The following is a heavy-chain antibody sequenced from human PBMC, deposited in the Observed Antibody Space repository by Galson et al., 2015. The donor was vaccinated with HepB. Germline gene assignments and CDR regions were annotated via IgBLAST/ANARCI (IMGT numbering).Heavy chain of an antibody. CDR1: GFIFSRHG. D-gene: IGHD5-18*01. V-gene: IGHV3-33*01. Sequence: GFIFSRHGIHWVRQAPGKGLECVAMIWHDGSNQLYADSVKGRFTISRDNSKNTLYLQMNSLRAEDTAVYYCVRESLMAMVTFDLWGRGTLVTVSS. J-gene: IGHJ4*02. CDR3: VRESLMAMVTFDL. CDR2: IWHDGSNQ.